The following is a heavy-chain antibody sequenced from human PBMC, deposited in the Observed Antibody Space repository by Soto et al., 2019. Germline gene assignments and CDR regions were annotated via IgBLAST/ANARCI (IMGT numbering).Heavy chain of an antibody. Sequence: SETLSLTCTVSGASISGFYWSWIRKSAGKGLEWIGRIYATGTTDYNPSLKSRVMMSVDTSKKQFSLKLRSATAAGTAVYYCVRDGTKTLRDWFDPWGQGISVTVSS. J-gene: IGHJ5*02. CDR1: GASISGFY. CDR2: IYATGTT. CDR3: VRDGTKTLRDWFDP. V-gene: IGHV4-4*07. D-gene: IGHD1-1*01.